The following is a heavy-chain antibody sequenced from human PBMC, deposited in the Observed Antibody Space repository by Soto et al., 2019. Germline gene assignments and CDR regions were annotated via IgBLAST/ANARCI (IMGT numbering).Heavy chain of an antibody. J-gene: IGHJ4*02. CDR3: AAGGGGSRY. Sequence: QVQLVQSGAEEKKPGASVKVSCKASGYTFISYAMHWVRQAPGQSLEWMGWINPGNGDTKYSQTLQGRVTLTRDTSASTAYMELTSLSSDDTAVYCCAAGGGGSRYWGQGTLVTVSS. D-gene: IGHD2-15*01. CDR1: GYTFISYA. V-gene: IGHV1-3*05. CDR2: INPGNGDT.